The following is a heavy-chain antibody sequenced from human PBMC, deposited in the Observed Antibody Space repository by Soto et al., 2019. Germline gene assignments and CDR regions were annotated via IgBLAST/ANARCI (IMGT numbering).Heavy chain of an antibody. CDR3: AKGDGSSPYYYMDV. D-gene: IGHD3-10*01. V-gene: IGHV3-9*01. CDR2: INWNSGNI. Sequence: GGSLRLSCAASGFTFDDYAMHWVRQAPGKGLEWVSGINWNSGNIVYADSVKGRFTISRDNAKNSLYLQMNSLRAEDTALYYCAKGDGSSPYYYMDVWGKGTTVTVSS. J-gene: IGHJ6*03. CDR1: GFTFDDYA.